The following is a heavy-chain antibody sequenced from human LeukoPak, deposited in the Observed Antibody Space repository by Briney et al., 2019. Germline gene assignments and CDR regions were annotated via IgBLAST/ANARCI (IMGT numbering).Heavy chain of an antibody. D-gene: IGHD2-2*01. Sequence: ASVKVSCKASGYTFTSYDINWVRQATGQGLEWMGWMNPNSGNTGYAQKFQGRVTITADKSTSTAYMELSSLRSEDTAVYYCARDREVVPAAFDYWGQGTLVTVSS. CDR2: MNPNSGNT. CDR1: GYTFTSYD. J-gene: IGHJ4*02. CDR3: ARDREVVPAAFDY. V-gene: IGHV1-8*01.